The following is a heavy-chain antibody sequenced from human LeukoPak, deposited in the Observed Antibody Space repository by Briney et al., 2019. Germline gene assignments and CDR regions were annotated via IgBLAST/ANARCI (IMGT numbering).Heavy chain of an antibody. J-gene: IGHJ4*02. CDR2: TNPNSGGT. V-gene: IGHV1-2*02. Sequence: ASVKVSCKASGYTFTGYYMHWVRQAPGQGLEWVGCTNPNSGGTNYAQKFQGRVTMTRDTSISTAYMELSRLRSKDTAVYYCARSVRYYGSGSYHYWGQGTLVTVSS. CDR3: ARSVRYYGSGSYHY. CDR1: GYTFTGYY. D-gene: IGHD3-10*01.